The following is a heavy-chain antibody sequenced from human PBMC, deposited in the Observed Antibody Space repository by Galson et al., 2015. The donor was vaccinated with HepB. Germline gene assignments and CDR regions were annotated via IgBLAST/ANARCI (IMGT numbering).Heavy chain of an antibody. CDR2: SYADGSV. CDR1: GLTVIDNY. CDR3: AKVVGGSWHYDY. J-gene: IGHJ4*02. Sequence: SLRLSCAASGLTVIDNYMGGVVQAPGKGLECGSLSYADGSVSYADSVNGRFTVSIDNSKNTLYLQMNSLRVEDTALYYSAKVVGGSWHYDYWGQGTLVTVSS. V-gene: IGHV3-53*01. D-gene: IGHD1-26*01.